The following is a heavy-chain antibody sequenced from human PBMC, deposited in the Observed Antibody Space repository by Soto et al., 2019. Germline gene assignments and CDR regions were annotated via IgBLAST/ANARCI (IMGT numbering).Heavy chain of an antibody. CDR3: ARALEEYYYDNSGYYSGY. CDR1: AHIFTSYY. J-gene: IGHJ4*02. D-gene: IGHD3-22*01. CDR2: INPSGSSP. V-gene: IGHV1-46*01. Sequence: ASVKVSCKTSAHIFTSYYMYWVRQAPGQGLEWMGVINPSGSSPSYAQKFQGRVTITADESTRTAYMELSSLRSEDTAVYYCARALEEYYYDNSGYYSGYWGQGTLVTVSS.